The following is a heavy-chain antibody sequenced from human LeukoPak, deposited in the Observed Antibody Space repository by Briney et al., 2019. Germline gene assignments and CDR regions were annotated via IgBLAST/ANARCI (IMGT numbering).Heavy chain of an antibody. Sequence: PGGSLRLSCAASGFTFSSYAMSWVRQAPGKGLEWVSAISGSGGSTYYADSVKGRFTISRDNSKNTLYRQMNSLRAEDTAVYYCAKDYYDSSGYYTLGAFDIWGQGTMVTVSS. J-gene: IGHJ3*02. V-gene: IGHV3-23*01. CDR3: AKDYYDSSGYYTLGAFDI. CDR1: GFTFSSYA. D-gene: IGHD3-22*01. CDR2: ISGSGGST.